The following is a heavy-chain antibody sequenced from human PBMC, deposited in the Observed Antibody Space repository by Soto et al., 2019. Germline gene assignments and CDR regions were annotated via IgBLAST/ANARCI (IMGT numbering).Heavy chain of an antibody. V-gene: IGHV4-34*01. J-gene: IGHJ5*02. CDR1: GGSFSGYY. CDR3: ARAEDPYNWFDP. Sequence: SSETLSLTCAVYGGSFSGYYWSWIRQPPGKGLEWIGEINHSGSTNYNPSLKSRVTISVDTSKNQFSLKLSSVTAADTAVYYCARAEDPYNWFDPWGQGTLVTVSS. CDR2: INHSGST.